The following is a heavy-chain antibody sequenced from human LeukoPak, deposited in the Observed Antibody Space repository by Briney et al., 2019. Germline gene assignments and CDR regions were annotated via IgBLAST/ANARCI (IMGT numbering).Heavy chain of an antibody. D-gene: IGHD3-22*01. CDR2: ISCSGSTI. CDR3: ARPSLRYYDSSGLQFHY. J-gene: IGHJ4*02. Sequence: GGSLRLSCAASGFTFSSYEMNWVRQAPGKGLEWVSYISCSGSTIYYADSVKGRFTISRDNAKNSLYLQMNSLRAEDTAVYHCARPSLRYYDSSGLQFHYWGQGTLVTVSS. CDR1: GFTFSSYE. V-gene: IGHV3-48*03.